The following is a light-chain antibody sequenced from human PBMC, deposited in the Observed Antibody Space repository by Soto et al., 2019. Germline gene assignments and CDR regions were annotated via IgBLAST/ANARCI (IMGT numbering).Light chain of an antibody. V-gene: IGKV1-5*01. CDR2: DAS. CDR1: QSISTR. CDR3: QQYNSYST. Sequence: DIQITQSPSTLSASVGDRVTITCRASQSISTRLAWYQQKPGKAPKLLIYDASSLESGVPSRFSGGASGTEFTLTISSLQPDDFATYYCQQYNSYSTFGQGTKVDIK. J-gene: IGKJ1*01.